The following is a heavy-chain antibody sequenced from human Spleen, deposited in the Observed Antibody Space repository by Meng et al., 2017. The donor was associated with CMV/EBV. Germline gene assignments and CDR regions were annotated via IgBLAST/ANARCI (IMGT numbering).Heavy chain of an antibody. CDR3: AKSSSSSYYFGMDF. J-gene: IGHJ6*02. CDR1: GGTFSSYA. CDR2: ITPIFATT. D-gene: IGHD6-6*01. V-gene: IGHV1-69*05. Sequence: SVKVSCKASGGTFSSYAISWVRQAPGQGLEWMGGITPIFATTNYAQKVQGRVTITTDESTSTAYMELSSLRSEDTAVYYCAKSSSSSYYFGMDFWGQGTTVTVSS.